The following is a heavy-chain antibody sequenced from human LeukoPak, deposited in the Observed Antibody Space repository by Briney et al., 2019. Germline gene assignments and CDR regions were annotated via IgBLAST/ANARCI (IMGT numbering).Heavy chain of an antibody. V-gene: IGHV5-51*01. J-gene: IGHJ6*02. CDR1: GYRFTSHW. CDR2: IDPGDSDA. D-gene: IGHD2-8*02. CDR3: ARRGNILGTAMDV. Sequence: GESLKISCKGFGYRFTSHWIGWVRQMPGKGLEWMGIIDPGDSDARYSPSFQGQVTISVDKSISTAYLQWSSLKASDTAKYFCARRGNILGTAMDVWGHGTTVTVSS.